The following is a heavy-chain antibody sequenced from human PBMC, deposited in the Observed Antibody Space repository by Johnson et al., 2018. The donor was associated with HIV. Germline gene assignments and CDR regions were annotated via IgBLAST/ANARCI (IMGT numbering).Heavy chain of an antibody. V-gene: IGHV3-30*04. Sequence: QMQLVESGGGVVQPGRSLRLSCAASGFTFSSYAMHWVRQAPGKGLEWVAVISYDGSNKYSADSVKGRVTISRDNSKNTLYLQMNSLRAEDTAVYYCAKDLGTGDDAFDIWGQGTMVTVSS. J-gene: IGHJ3*02. CDR3: AKDLGTGDDAFDI. CDR1: GFTFSSYA. D-gene: IGHD7-27*01. CDR2: ISYDGSNK.